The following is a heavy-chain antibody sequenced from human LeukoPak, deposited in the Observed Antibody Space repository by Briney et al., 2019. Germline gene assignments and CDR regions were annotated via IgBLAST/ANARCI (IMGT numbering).Heavy chain of an antibody. CDR3: AKEGGSGSYYNEFEVDY. D-gene: IGHD3-10*01. Sequence: AGGSLRLSCAASGFTFSSYAMSWVRQAPGKGLEWVAVISYDGSNKCYADSVKGRFTISRDNSKNTLYLQMNSLRAEDTAVYYCAKEGGSGSYYNEFEVDYWGQGTLVTVSS. V-gene: IGHV3-30*18. J-gene: IGHJ4*02. CDR2: ISYDGSNK. CDR1: GFTFSSYA.